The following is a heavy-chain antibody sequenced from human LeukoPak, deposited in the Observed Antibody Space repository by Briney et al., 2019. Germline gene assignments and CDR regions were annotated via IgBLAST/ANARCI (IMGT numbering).Heavy chain of an antibody. CDR1: GYTFTSYA. D-gene: IGHD6-19*01. CDR2: INTNTGNP. J-gene: IGHJ6*03. Sequence: ASVKVSCKASGYTFTSYAMNWVRQAPGQGLEWMGWINTNTGNPTYAQGFTGRFVFSLGTSVSTAYLQISSLKAEDTAIYYCARKRSAYSSGWFDDYYYYMDVWGKGTTVTVSS. CDR3: ARKRSAYSSGWFDDYYYYMDV. V-gene: IGHV7-4-1*02.